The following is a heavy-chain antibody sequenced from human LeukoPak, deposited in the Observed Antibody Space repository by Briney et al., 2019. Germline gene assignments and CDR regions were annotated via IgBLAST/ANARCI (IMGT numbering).Heavy chain of an antibody. CDR2: INPNSGGT. Sequence: GASVQVSCKAFGYTFTTYAINWVRQAPGQGLEWMGWINPNSGGTNYAQKFQGRVTMTRDTSISTAYMELSRLRSDDTAVYYCARVAPFSGDKRDYWGQGTLVTVSS. CDR3: ARVAPFSGDKRDY. V-gene: IGHV1-2*02. J-gene: IGHJ4*02. CDR1: GYTFTTYA. D-gene: IGHD4-17*01.